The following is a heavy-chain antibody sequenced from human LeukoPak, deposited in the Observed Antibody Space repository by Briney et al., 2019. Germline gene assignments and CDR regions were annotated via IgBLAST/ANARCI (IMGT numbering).Heavy chain of an antibody. J-gene: IGHJ6*02. Sequence: GGSLRLSCAASGFTVRSYWMHWVRQAPGKGLVWVSHINSDGSNTGYADSVKGRFTISRDTAKNSLYLQMNSLRDEDTAVYYCARDSSEGGDGMDVWGQGTTVTVSS. CDR3: ARDSSEGGDGMDV. CDR1: GFTVRSYW. CDR2: INSDGSNT. D-gene: IGHD6-19*01. V-gene: IGHV3-74*01.